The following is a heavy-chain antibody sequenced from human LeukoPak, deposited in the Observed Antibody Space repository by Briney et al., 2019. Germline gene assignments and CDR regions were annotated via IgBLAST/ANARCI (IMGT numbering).Heavy chain of an antibody. CDR3: AKGGYNYAPGLDY. CDR2: TSSDGSNK. D-gene: IGHD5-18*01. Sequence: GGSLRLSCAASGFTFDDYGMSWVRQAPGKGLEWVVVTSSDGSNKFYADSVKGRFTISRDNSKNMLYLQMNSLRAEDTAVYYCAKGGYNYAPGLDYWGQGTLVTVSS. J-gene: IGHJ4*02. CDR1: GFTFDDYG. V-gene: IGHV3-30*18.